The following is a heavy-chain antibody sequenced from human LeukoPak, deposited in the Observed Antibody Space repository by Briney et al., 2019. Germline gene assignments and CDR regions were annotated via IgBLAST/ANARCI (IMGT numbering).Heavy chain of an antibody. CDR1: GFTFSHAW. Sequence: GGSLRLSCAVSGFTFSHAWMSWVRQAPGKGLEWVANINQDGSETFYVDSVKGRFTISRDNGKKSLFLQMNSLRAEDTAIYYCARTWYDSSWSDAFDIWGQGTMVTVSS. J-gene: IGHJ3*02. D-gene: IGHD6-13*01. CDR3: ARTWYDSSWSDAFDI. CDR2: INQDGSET. V-gene: IGHV3-7*01.